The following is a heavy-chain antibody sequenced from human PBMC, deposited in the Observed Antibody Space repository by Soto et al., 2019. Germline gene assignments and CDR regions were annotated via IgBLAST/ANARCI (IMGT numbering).Heavy chain of an antibody. Sequence: ASVKVSCKASGYTFSGYYMHWVRQAPGQGLEWMGWINPNSGGTNYAQKFQGRVTMTRDTSNSTAYMELSRLRSDDTAVYYCARGDVLRFLEWFKNYYYGMDVWGQGTTVTVSS. J-gene: IGHJ6*02. V-gene: IGHV1-2*02. D-gene: IGHD3-3*01. CDR2: INPNSGGT. CDR3: ARGDVLRFLEWFKNYYYGMDV. CDR1: GYTFSGYY.